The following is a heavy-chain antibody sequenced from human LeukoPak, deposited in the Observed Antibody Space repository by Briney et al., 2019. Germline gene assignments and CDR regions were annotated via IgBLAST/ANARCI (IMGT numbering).Heavy chain of an antibody. CDR2: MNPNSGNT. CDR1: GYTFTSYD. D-gene: IGHD6-19*01. V-gene: IGHV1-8*01. CDR3: ARTRAVADPYYYYGMDV. Sequence: ASVKVSCKASGYTFTSYDINWVRQATGQGLEWMGWMNPNSGNTGYAQKFQGIVTMTRNTSISTAYMELSSLRSEDTAVYYCARTRAVADPYYYYGMDVWGQGTTVTVSS. J-gene: IGHJ6*02.